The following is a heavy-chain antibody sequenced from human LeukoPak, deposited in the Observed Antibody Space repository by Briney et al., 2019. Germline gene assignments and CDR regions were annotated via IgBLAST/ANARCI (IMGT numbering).Heavy chain of an antibody. CDR2: IYDSGST. CDR1: GGSISSYY. J-gene: IGHJ6*02. CDR3: SYSKPLYGYYYGMDV. Sequence: SETLSLTCTVSGGSISSYYWSWIRQPPGKGLEWIGYIYDSGSTNYNPSLKSRVTISVDTSKNQFSLKLSAVTAADTAVYYCSYSKPLYGYYYGMDVWGQGTTVTVSS. D-gene: IGHD4-11*01. V-gene: IGHV4-59*08.